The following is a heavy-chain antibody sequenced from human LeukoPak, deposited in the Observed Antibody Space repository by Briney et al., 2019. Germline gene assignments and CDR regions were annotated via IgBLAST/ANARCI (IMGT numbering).Heavy chain of an antibody. D-gene: IGHD6-6*01. V-gene: IGHV3-11*05. J-gene: IGHJ4*02. CDR3: AKGTYSSSPRDY. CDR1: GFTFSDYY. Sequence: GGSLRLSCAASGFTFSDYYMSWIRQAPGKGLERVSYISGGSRYTNYADSVKGRFTISRDNAKNSLYLQMNSLRAEDTAVYYCAKGTYSSSPRDYWGQGTLVTVSS. CDR2: ISGGSRYT.